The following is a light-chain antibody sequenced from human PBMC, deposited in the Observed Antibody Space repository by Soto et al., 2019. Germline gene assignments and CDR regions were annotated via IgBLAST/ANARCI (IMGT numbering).Light chain of an antibody. V-gene: IGLV2-14*01. CDR3: NSYTRSDTYV. Sequence: QSALTQPASVSGSPGQSITISCTGTSSDVGAYNYVSWYQQHPGKAPKLMIFDVSNRPSGVSNRFSGSKSGNTASLTISGLQAEDEADYYCNSYTRSDTYVFGAGTKVTVL. CDR2: DVS. J-gene: IGLJ1*01. CDR1: SSDVGAYNY.